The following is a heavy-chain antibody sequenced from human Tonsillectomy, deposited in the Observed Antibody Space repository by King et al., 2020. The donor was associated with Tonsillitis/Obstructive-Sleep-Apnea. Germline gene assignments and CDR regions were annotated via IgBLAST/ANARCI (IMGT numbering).Heavy chain of an antibody. CDR2: ISSSGSTI. CDR1: GFTFSSYE. CDR3: ARSDYDYVWGSYRFFDY. Sequence: VQLVQSGGGLVQPGGSLRLSCAASGFTFSSYEMNWVRQAPGKGLEWVSYISSSGSTIYYADSVKGRFTISRDNAKNSLYLQMNSLRAEDTAVYYCARSDYDYVWGSYRFFDYWGQGTLVTVSS. D-gene: IGHD3-16*02. J-gene: IGHJ4*02. V-gene: IGHV3-48*03.